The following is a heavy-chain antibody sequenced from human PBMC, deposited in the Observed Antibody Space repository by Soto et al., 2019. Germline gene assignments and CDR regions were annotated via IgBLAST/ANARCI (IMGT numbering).Heavy chain of an antibody. CDR2: IIPILGIA. CDR3: ARELYSSSSHFDY. V-gene: IGHV1-69*08. D-gene: IGHD6-6*01. CDR1: GGTFSSYT. Sequence: QVQLVQSGAEVQKPGSSVKVSCKASGGTFSSYTISWVRQAPGQGLEWMGRIIPILGIANYAQKFQGRVTITADKSTSTAYMELSSLRSEDTAVYYCARELYSSSSHFDYWGQRTLVTVSS. J-gene: IGHJ4*02.